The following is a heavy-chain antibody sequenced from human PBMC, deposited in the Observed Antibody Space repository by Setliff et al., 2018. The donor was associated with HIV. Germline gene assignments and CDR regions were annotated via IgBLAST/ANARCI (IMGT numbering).Heavy chain of an antibody. CDR3: AGVSHGWTQGGGSGD. D-gene: IGHD1-26*01. CDR1: GFTFNNYR. Sequence: GGSLRLSCATSGFTFNNYRFHWVRQTPGKGLEWVTNISPDGNNKYYADSVKGRFTVSRDNSRDTLYLQMDSLIPDDTAVYFCAGVSHGWTQGGGSGDWGQGTLVTVSS. J-gene: IGHJ4*02. V-gene: IGHV3-30*04. CDR2: ISPDGNNK.